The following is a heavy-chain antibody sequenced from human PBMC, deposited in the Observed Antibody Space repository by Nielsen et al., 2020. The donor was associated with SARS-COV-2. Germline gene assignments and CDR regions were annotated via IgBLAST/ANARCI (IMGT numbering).Heavy chain of an antibody. D-gene: IGHD6-19*01. CDR2: IRTKPNTDAT. J-gene: IGHJ5*02. CDR3: ARHFYSNGWYKFDP. V-gene: IGHV3-73*01. CDR1: GFTFSGSA. Sequence: GGSLRLSCAASGFTFSGSAMHWVRQASGKGLEWVGRIRTKPNTDATTYAESLKGRFTISRDDSKNTTYLQMNSLEIEDTAVYYCARHFYSNGWYKFDPWGQGTLVTVSS.